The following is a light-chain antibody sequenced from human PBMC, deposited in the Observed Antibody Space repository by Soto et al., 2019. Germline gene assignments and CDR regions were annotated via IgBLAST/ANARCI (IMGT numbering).Light chain of an antibody. CDR1: QSVSSN. V-gene: IGKV3-15*01. Sequence: EIVMTQSPATLSVSPGERATLSCWASQSVSSNLAWYQQKPGQAPRLLIYGASTRATGIPARFSGSGSGTEFTLTIGSLQSEDFAVYYCQQYNKWPPRYTFGQGTKLEIK. J-gene: IGKJ2*01. CDR2: GAS. CDR3: QQYNKWPPRYT.